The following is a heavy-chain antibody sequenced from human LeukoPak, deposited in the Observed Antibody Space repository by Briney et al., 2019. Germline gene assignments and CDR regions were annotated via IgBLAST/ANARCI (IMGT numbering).Heavy chain of an antibody. CDR1: GDSISSSTYY. CDR2: YSGST. CDR3: AKSSYGAGSKPYWVDC. V-gene: IGHV4-39*01. D-gene: IGHD3-10*01. Sequence: PSETLSLTCTVSGDSISSSTYYWAWIRQPPGKGLEYIGGYSGSTYYNPSLKSRVTISVDTSKKQFSLKLSSVTAADTAVYYCAKSSYGAGSKPYWVDCWGQGTLVTVSS. J-gene: IGHJ4*02.